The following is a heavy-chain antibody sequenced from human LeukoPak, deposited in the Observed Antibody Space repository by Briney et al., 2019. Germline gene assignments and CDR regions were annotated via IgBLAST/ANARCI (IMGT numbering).Heavy chain of an antibody. D-gene: IGHD3-9*01. J-gene: IGHJ6*03. Sequence: ASVKVSCKASGYTFTSYGISWVRQAPGQGLEWMGWMNPNSGNTGYAQKFQGRVTMTRNTSISTAYMELSGLSSEDTAVYYCARGRYYDILTGYYNYYYYMDVWGKGTTVTVSS. CDR1: GYTFTSYG. CDR3: ARGRYYDILTGYYNYYYYMDV. V-gene: IGHV1-8*02. CDR2: MNPNSGNT.